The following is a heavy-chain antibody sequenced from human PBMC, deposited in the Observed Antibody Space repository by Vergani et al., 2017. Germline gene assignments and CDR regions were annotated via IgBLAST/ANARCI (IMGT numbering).Heavy chain of an antibody. CDR2: IYYSGST. D-gene: IGHD2-2*01. CDR1: GGSISSYY. CDR3: ARVTRVTRYQLRQLGTSGAYFDY. J-gene: IGHJ4*02. Sequence: QVQLQESGPGLVKPSETLSLTCTVSGGSISSYYWSWIRQPPGKGLEWIGYIYYSGSTNYNPSLKSRVTISVDTSENQFSLKLSSVTAADTAVYYCARVTRVTRYQLRQLGTSGAYFDYWGQGTLVTVSS. V-gene: IGHV4-59*01.